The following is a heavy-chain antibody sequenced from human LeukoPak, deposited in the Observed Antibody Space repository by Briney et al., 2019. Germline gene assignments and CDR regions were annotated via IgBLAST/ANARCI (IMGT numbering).Heavy chain of an antibody. D-gene: IGHD5-24*01. CDR2: INSGGSVT. Sequence: GGFLRLSCAASGFTFNTHWMNWVRQVPGKGLVWVSRINSGGSVTTYADSVKGRFTISRDNAKNTLYLQMNSLRDEDTAVYYCARPLAGDGYNCFDFWGQGTLVTVSS. CDR3: ARPLAGDGYNCFDF. CDR1: GFTFNTHW. V-gene: IGHV3-74*01. J-gene: IGHJ5*01.